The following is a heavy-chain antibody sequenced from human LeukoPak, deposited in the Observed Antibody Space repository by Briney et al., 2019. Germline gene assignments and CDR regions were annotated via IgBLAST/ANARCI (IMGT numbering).Heavy chain of an antibody. V-gene: IGHV5-51*01. CDR1: GYSYTSYW. D-gene: IGHD6-13*01. CDR2: IYPGDSDT. CDR3: ARHSSWFNVGGWFDP. Sequence: GESLKISCKGSGYSYTSYWIGWVRQMPGKGLEWMGIIYPGDSDTRYSPSFQGQVTISAEKSISTAYLRWSSLKASDTAMYYRARHSSWFNVGGWFDPWGQGTLVTVSS. J-gene: IGHJ5*02.